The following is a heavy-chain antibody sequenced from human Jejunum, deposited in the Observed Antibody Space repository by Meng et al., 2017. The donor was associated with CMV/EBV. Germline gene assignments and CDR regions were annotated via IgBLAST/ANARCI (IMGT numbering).Heavy chain of an antibody. CDR1: GFTYSDYY. CDR3: ARVTELWLHYFDY. J-gene: IGHJ4*02. CDR2: ISSSGSTI. V-gene: IGHV3-11*01. Sequence: SGFTYSDYYMSGIRQAPGKGLEWVSYISSSGSTIYYADSVKGRFTISRDNAKNSLYLQMNSLRAEDTGVYYCARVTELWLHYFDYWGQGTLVTVSS. D-gene: IGHD5-18*01.